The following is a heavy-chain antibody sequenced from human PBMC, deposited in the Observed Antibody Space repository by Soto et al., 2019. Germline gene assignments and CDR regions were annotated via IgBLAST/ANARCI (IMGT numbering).Heavy chain of an antibody. Sequence: QVHLVQSGAAVKKPGASVKVSCMASGYNFIAQNIHWVRQAPGLGLEWMGKMNPTSGGSDYAQEFQGRVTVSRDTSISTVYLELSSLKADDTDIYYCAREGHLNSQSVAFDLGGQWTMVIVSS. CDR2: MNPTSGGS. V-gene: IGHV1-2*02. CDR3: AREGHLNSQSVAFDL. D-gene: IGHD1-7*01. J-gene: IGHJ3*01. CDR1: GYNFIAQN.